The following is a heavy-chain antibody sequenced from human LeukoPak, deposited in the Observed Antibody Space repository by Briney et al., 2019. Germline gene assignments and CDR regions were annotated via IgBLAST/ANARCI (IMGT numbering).Heavy chain of an antibody. D-gene: IGHD6-13*01. CDR2: VFYSGRT. V-gene: IGHV4-59*01. CDR1: GAPIGSYS. Sequence: PSETLSLTCTVSGAPIGSYSWSWLRQPPGKGLEWIGYVFYSGRTNYNPSLKSRVTTSVDRSKNRFSLKLSSVTAADTAMYYCARTKGYSSSTVLDVWGQGTTVTVSS. CDR3: ARTKGYSSSTVLDV. J-gene: IGHJ6*02.